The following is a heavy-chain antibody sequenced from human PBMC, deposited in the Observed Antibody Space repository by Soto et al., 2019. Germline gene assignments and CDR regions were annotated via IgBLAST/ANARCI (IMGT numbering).Heavy chain of an antibody. CDR3: ARDLQSATMNRGVPLAYHSFDP. V-gene: IGHV3-72*01. CDR1: GFTLSDHY. J-gene: IGHJ5*02. CDR2: SRDKAQGYST. Sequence: EVQLVESGGGLVQPGGSLRLSCAGSGFTLSDHYIDWVRQAPGKGLEWVGRSRDKAQGYSTAYAASVKGRFTTSRDESKNSVYLQMNSLKTEDTAVYYCARDLQSATMNRGVPLAYHSFDPWGHGTLVTVSS. D-gene: IGHD3-10*01.